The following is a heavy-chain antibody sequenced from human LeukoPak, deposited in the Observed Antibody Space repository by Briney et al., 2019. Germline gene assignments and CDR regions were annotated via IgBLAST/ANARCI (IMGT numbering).Heavy chain of an antibody. V-gene: IGHV3-20*04. D-gene: IGHD3-9*01. CDR1: GFTFDDYA. J-gene: IGHJ4*02. CDR3: ARGIGADILTCFDY. Sequence: PGGSLRLSCAASGFTFDDYAMSWVRQAPGKGLEWVSGINWNGGSTGYADSVKGRFTISRDNAKNSLYLQMNSLRAEDTALYYCARGIGADILTCFDYWGQGTLVTVSS. CDR2: INWNGGST.